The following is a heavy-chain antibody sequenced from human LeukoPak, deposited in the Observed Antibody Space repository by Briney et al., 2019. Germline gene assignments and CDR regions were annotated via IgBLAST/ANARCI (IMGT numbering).Heavy chain of an antibody. CDR1: GFTFSGYA. Sequence: GGSLRLSCAASGFTFSGYAMSWVRQAPGKGLEWVSAISIDGSHTYYADSVKGRFTISRDNSKNTLYLQMKSLRAEETAVYYCAKSYDTSGRRAFDIWGQGTMVTVSS. D-gene: IGHD3-22*01. CDR2: ISIDGSHT. J-gene: IGHJ3*02. CDR3: AKSYDTSGRRAFDI. V-gene: IGHV3-23*01.